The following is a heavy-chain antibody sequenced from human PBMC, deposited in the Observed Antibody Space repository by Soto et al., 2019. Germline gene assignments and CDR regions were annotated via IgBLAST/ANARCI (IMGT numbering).Heavy chain of an antibody. D-gene: IGHD6-19*01. Sequence: SETLSLTCAVYGGSFSGYYWSWIRQPPGKGLEWIGEINHSGSTNYNPSLKSRVTISVDTSKNQFSLKLSSVTAADTAVYYCARWPLIAVAGTGLLGFDYWGQGTLVTVSA. CDR1: GGSFSGYY. V-gene: IGHV4-34*01. CDR2: INHSGST. CDR3: ARWPLIAVAGTGLLGFDY. J-gene: IGHJ4*02.